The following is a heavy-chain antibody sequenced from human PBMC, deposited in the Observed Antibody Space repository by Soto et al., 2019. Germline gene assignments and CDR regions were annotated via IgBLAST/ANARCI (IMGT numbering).Heavy chain of an antibody. CDR2: IKQDGSEK. CDR1: GFTFSSYW. Sequence: EVQLVESGGGLVQPGGSLRLSCAASGFTFSSYWMSWVRQAPGKGLEWVANIKQDGSEKYYVDSVKGRFTISRGNAKNSLYLQMNRLRAEDTAVSYCARDVPGYSGYDYTFDYWGQGTLVTVSS. J-gene: IGHJ4*02. D-gene: IGHD5-12*01. CDR3: ARDVPGYSGYDYTFDY. V-gene: IGHV3-7*03.